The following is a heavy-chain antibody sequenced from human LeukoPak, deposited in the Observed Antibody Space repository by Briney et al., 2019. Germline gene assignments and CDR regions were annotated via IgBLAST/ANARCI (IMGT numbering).Heavy chain of an antibody. CDR1: GFTFSDYY. Sequence: GGSLRLSCAASGFTFSDYYMSWIRQAPGKGLEWVSYISSSGSNIHYADSVKGRFTISRDNAKNSLYLQMNSLRAEDTAVYYSARAGYSGSYYPFDYWGQGTPVTVSS. CDR2: ISSSGSNI. D-gene: IGHD1-26*01. J-gene: IGHJ4*02. CDR3: ARAGYSGSYYPFDY. V-gene: IGHV3-11*01.